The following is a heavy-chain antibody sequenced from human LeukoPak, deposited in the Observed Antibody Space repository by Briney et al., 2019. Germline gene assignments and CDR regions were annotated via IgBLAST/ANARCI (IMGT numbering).Heavy chain of an antibody. J-gene: IGHJ4*02. CDR3: ARDNWGGDYRLGY. CDR2: IWYDGSNK. CDR1: GFTFSGHG. Sequence: GGSLRLSCVASGFTFSGHGMHWVRQAPGKGLEWVAVIWYDGSNKYYADSVKGRFTISRDNSNNTLYLQMNSLRAEDTAVYYCARDNWGGDYRLGYSGQGTLVTVSS. V-gene: IGHV3-33*01. D-gene: IGHD2-21*02.